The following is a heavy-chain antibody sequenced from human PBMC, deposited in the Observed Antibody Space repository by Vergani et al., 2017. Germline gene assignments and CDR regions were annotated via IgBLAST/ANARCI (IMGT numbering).Heavy chain of an antibody. CDR2: ISSSGSTI. CDR1: GFTFSSYE. CDR3: ARESTAKDY. V-gene: IGHV3-48*03. Sequence: EVQLVESGGGLVQPGGSLRLSCAASGFTFSSYEMNWVRQAPGKGLEWVSYISSSGSTIYYADSVKGRFTISRDNAKNSLYLQMNSLIAEDTAVYYCARESTAKDYWGQGTLVTVSS. J-gene: IGHJ4*02.